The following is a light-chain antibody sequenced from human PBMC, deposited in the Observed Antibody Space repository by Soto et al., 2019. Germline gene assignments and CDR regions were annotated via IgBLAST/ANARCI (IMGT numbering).Light chain of an antibody. CDR1: QSVSNY. V-gene: IGKV3-11*01. J-gene: IGKJ4*01. CDR3: QQRSCWLT. CDR2: DAS. Sequence: EIVLTQSPATLSLSPGDRATLSCRASQSVSNYLAWDQQKPGQAPRLLIYDASNRATGIPARFSGSGSGTAFTPTICSLEPEDFAVYSGQQRSCWLTFGGGTKVVIK.